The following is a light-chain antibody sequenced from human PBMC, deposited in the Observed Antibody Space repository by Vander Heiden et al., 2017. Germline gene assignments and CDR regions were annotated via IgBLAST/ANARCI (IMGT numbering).Light chain of an antibody. CDR2: DAS. V-gene: IGKV3-11*01. J-gene: IGKJ4*01. CDR3: QQRDRWPLT. CDR1: HSVNNL. Sequence: EIVLTQFPATLSLSPGDRATLSCRASHSVNNLLAWYQQKLGQAPRLLIYDASNRATGIAARFSGSGSGTDFTLTISNLEPEDSAIYYCQQRDRWPLTFGGGTKVEIK.